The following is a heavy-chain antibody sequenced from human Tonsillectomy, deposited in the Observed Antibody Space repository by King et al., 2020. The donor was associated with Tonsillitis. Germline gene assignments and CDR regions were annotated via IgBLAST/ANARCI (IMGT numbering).Heavy chain of an antibody. CDR1: GGSISSSSYY. Sequence: VQLQESGPGLVKPSETLSLTCTVSGGSISSSSYYWGWIRQPPGKGLEWIGSIYYTGSTYYNPSLKSRVTISVDTSKNQFSLKLSSVTAADTAVYYCAKEGTRGYYGYDYWGQGTLVTVSS. CDR2: IYYTGST. CDR3: AKEGTRGYYGYDY. V-gene: IGHV4-39*01. D-gene: IGHD3-22*01. J-gene: IGHJ4*02.